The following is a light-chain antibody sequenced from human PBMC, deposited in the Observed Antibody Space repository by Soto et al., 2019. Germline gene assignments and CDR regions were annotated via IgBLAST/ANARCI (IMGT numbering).Light chain of an antibody. CDR3: QQYYSSPPT. Sequence: DIVMTHSPDSVAVSLGERATITCKSSQSVLYSSDNKNYLSWYQQRPGQPPKLLFYWASTRESGVPDRFSGSGSGTHFTLTITSLQAEDVAVYYCQQYYSSPPTFGQGTKVDI. J-gene: IGKJ1*01. CDR1: QSVLYSSDNKNY. V-gene: IGKV4-1*01. CDR2: WAS.